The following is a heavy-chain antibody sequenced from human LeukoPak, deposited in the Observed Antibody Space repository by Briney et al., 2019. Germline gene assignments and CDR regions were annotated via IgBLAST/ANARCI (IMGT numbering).Heavy chain of an antibody. Sequence: PSETLSLTCTVSGGSISSSNWWSWVRQPPGKGLEWIGEIYHSGSTNYNPSLKSRVTISVDKSKNQFSLKLSSVTAADTAVYYCARVMDIVLMVYVGSGAFDIWGQGTMVTVSS. CDR1: GGSISSSNW. CDR2: IYHSGST. J-gene: IGHJ3*02. CDR3: ARVMDIVLMVYVGSGAFDI. V-gene: IGHV4-4*02. D-gene: IGHD2-8*01.